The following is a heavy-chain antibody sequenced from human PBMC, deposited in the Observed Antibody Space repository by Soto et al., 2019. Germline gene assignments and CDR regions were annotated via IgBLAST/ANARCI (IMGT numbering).Heavy chain of an antibody. V-gene: IGHV3-23*01. D-gene: IGHD6-19*01. Sequence: GGSLRLSCAASGFTFSYYAMGWVRQAPGKGLEWVSVISDSGGTTYYADSVKGRFTISRDNSKNTLFLQMSSLRAEDTAIYYGAYDATRSNGWYYFDYWGQGTLVTVSS. CDR3: AYDATRSNGWYYFDY. CDR1: GFTFSYYA. J-gene: IGHJ4*02. CDR2: ISDSGGTT.